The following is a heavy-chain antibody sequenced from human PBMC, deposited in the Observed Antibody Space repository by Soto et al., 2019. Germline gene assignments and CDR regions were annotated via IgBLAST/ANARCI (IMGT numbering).Heavy chain of an antibody. Sequence: PSETLSLTCTVSGGSISSSSYYWGWIRQPPGKGLEWIGSIYYSGSTYYNPSLKSRVTISVDTSKNQFSLKLSSVTAADTAVYYCARHSGLTTYDYVWGSYRYTLLYYFDYWGQGTLVTVSS. D-gene: IGHD3-16*02. J-gene: IGHJ4*02. CDR3: ARHSGLTTYDYVWGSYRYTLLYYFDY. CDR2: IYYSGST. CDR1: GGSISSSSYY. V-gene: IGHV4-39*01.